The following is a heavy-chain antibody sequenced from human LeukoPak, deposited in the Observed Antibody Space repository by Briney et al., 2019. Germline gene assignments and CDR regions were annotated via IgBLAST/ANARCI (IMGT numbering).Heavy chain of an antibody. V-gene: IGHV3-33*01. J-gene: IGHJ4*02. CDR1: GFTFSSYG. CDR3: ARDWDVDTAMVTYDY. D-gene: IGHD5-18*01. CDR2: IWYDGSNK. Sequence: PGGSLRLSCAASGFTFSSYGMHWVRQAPGKGLEWVAVIWYDGSNKYYADSVKGRFTISRDNSKNTLYLQMNSLRAEDTAVYYCARDWDVDTAMVTYDYWGQGTLVTVSS.